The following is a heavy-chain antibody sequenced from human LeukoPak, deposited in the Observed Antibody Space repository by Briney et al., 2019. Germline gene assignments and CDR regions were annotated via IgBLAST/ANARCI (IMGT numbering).Heavy chain of an antibody. CDR3: AREFWNYRSGNFQAFAI. CDR1: GGSISSNNYY. D-gene: IGHD3-10*01. Sequence: ESSETLSLTCTVSGGSISSNNYYWSWIRQPAGKGLEWIGRIYSSGSTKYNPYLKSRVTISVDTSKNQFSLRLSSVTAADTAVYYCAREFWNYRSGNFQAFAIWGQGTMVTVSS. J-gene: IGHJ3*02. V-gene: IGHV4-61*02. CDR2: IYSSGST.